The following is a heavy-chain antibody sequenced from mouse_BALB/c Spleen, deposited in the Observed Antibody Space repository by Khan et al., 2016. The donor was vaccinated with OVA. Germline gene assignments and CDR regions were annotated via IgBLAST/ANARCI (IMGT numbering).Heavy chain of an antibody. V-gene: IGHV1-69*02. CDR2: IYPSDSYT. CDR1: GYTFTNYW. D-gene: IGHD1-1*01. Sequence: QVQLQQPGAELVRPGTSVKLSCKASGYTFTNYWINWVKQRPGQGLEWIGNIYPSDSYTNYTQKFKDKATLTVDQSSRTAYMQFSSPTSEDSAFYCCTREDTTVDHFDYWGHGTTLTVSS. CDR3: TREDTTVDHFDY. J-gene: IGHJ2*01.